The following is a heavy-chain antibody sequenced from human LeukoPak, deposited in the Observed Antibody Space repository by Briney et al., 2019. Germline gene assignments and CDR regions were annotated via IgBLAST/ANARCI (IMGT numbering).Heavy chain of an antibody. CDR1: GGTFSSYA. CDR2: IIPILSIA. J-gene: IGHJ4*02. V-gene: IGHV1-69*04. Sequence: SVKVSCNASGGTFSSYAISWVRQSAGQGLEWMGRIIPILSIANYAQKYQGRVTITADKSTSTAYMELSSLRSEDTAVYYCARDLGDGYNRGYYFDYWGQGTLVTVSS. CDR3: ARDLGDGYNRGYYFDY. D-gene: IGHD5-24*01.